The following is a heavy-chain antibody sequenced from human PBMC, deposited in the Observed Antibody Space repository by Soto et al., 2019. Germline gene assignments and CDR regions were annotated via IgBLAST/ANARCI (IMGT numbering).Heavy chain of an antibody. CDR3: ARAVDDCITPTCYMIDY. V-gene: IGHV1-3*01. Sequence: ASVKVSCKASGYTFTTYAMHWVRQAPGQRLEWMGWINAGNGKTKYSQKFQGRVTITRDTSATTAYMELSSLRSEDTAVYYCARAVDDCITPTCYMIDYWCPRTLVTVS. CDR1: GYTFTTYA. CDR2: INAGNGKT. J-gene: IGHJ4*02. D-gene: IGHD2-2*02.